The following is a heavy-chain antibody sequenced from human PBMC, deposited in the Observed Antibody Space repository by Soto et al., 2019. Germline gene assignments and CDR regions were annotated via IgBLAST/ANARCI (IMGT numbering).Heavy chain of an antibody. D-gene: IGHD4-4*01. J-gene: IGHJ4*02. CDR3: ARDLGYSNYVGY. CDR2: IYYSGST. Sequence: QVQLQESGPGLVKPSQTLSLTCTVSGGSISSGDYYWSWIRQPPGKGLEWIGYIYYSGSTYYNPSLKRRVTISVDTSKNQFSLKRSSVTAADTAVYYCARDLGYSNYVGYWGQGTLVTVSS. V-gene: IGHV4-30-4*01. CDR1: GGSISSGDYY.